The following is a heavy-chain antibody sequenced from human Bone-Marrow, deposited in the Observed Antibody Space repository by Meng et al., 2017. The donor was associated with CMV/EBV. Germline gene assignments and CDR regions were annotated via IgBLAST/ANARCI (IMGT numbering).Heavy chain of an antibody. CDR1: GYTFRTYG. D-gene: IGHD3-10*01. J-gene: IGHJ4*01. CDR3: ARVLLGSSDWIGDEY. Sequence: ASVKVSCKASGYTFRTYGISWVRQAPGQGLEWMGWIYTYNGHREYAQKFQGRVTLTTDTGTDTAYMELGSLRSDDTAVFYCARVLLGSSDWIGDEYWGHGTRVTVSS. V-gene: IGHV1-18*01. CDR2: IYTYNGHR.